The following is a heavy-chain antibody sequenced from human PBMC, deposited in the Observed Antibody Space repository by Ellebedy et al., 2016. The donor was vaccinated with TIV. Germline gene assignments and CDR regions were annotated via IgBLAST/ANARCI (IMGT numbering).Heavy chain of an antibody. CDR3: VKDRYSSSQGDFDY. V-gene: IGHV3-64D*09. CDR1: GFTFSSYA. CDR2: ISSNGGST. Sequence: GESLKISCSASGFTFSSYAMHWVRQAPGKGLEYVSAISSNGGSTYYADSVKGRFTISRDNSKNTLYLQMSSLRAEDTAVYYCVKDRYSSSQGDFDYWGQGTLVTVSS. D-gene: IGHD6-13*01. J-gene: IGHJ4*02.